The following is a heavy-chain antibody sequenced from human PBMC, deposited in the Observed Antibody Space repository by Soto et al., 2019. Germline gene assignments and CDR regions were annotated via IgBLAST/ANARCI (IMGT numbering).Heavy chain of an antibody. CDR3: ARDKITGLFDY. J-gene: IGHJ4*02. CDR1: GGSISNSNYY. V-gene: IGHV4-39*07. D-gene: IGHD2-8*02. CDR2: INHSGST. Sequence: SETLSLTCNVSGGSISNSNYYWGWIRQPPGTGLEWIGEINHSGSTNYNPSLKSRVTISVDTSKNQFSLKLTSVTAADTAVYYCARDKITGLFDYWGQGTLVTVSS.